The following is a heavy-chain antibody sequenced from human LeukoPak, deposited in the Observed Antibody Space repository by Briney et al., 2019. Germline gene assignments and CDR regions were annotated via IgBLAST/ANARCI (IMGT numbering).Heavy chain of an antibody. D-gene: IGHD4-11*01. Sequence: GGSLRLSCAASGFTISSYWMSWVRQAPGKGLEWVANIKQDGSEKYYVDSVKGRFTISRDNAKDSLYLQMNSLRAEDTAVYYCAKDRDYSAEYFQHWGQGTLVTVSS. J-gene: IGHJ1*01. V-gene: IGHV3-7*01. CDR3: AKDRDYSAEYFQH. CDR1: GFTISSYW. CDR2: IKQDGSEK.